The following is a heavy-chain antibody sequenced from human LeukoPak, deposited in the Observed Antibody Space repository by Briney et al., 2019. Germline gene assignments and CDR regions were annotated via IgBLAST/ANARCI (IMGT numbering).Heavy chain of an antibody. V-gene: IGHV3-21*01. D-gene: IGHD3-3*01. CDR3: ASELFGVGHPDY. CDR1: GFTFSSYS. CDR2: ISSSSSYI. J-gene: IGHJ4*02. Sequence: NPGGSLRLSCAASGFTFSSYSMSWVRQAPGKGLEWVSSISSSSSYIYYADSVKGRFTISRDNAKNSLYLQMNSLRAEDTAVYYCASELFGVGHPDYWGQGTLVTVSS.